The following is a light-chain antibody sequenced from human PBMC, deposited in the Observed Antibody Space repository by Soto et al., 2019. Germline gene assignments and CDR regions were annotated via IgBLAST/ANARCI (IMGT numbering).Light chain of an antibody. CDR2: QTS. CDR3: HQRQSWPRT. J-gene: IGKJ1*01. V-gene: IGKV3-11*01. CDR1: QYINTR. Sequence: EIVLTQSPATLSSFPGDRVTLSCRASQYINTRLAWYHHRPGQAPRLLIYQTSNRAAGIPARFRASGTGTDFTLTISYVQPEDVAVYYCHQRQSWPRTFGQGTKVDI.